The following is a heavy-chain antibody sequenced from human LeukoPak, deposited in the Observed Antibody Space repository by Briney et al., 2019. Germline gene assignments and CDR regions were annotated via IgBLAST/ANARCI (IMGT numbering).Heavy chain of an antibody. D-gene: IGHD3-22*01. Sequence: EASVKVSCKASGYTFTSYDINWVRQATGQGLEWMGWMNPNSGNTGYAQKFQGRVTMTRNTSISTAYMELSGLRSEDTAVYYCARAGKNYFDSSGYLSNPFDYWGQGTLVTVSS. J-gene: IGHJ4*02. CDR2: MNPNSGNT. CDR1: GYTFTSYD. CDR3: ARAGKNYFDSSGYLSNPFDY. V-gene: IGHV1-8*01.